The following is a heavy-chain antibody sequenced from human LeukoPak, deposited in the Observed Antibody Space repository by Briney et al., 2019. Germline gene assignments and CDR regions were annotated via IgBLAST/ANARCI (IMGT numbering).Heavy chain of an antibody. J-gene: IGHJ4*02. V-gene: IGHV1-58*02. CDR3: AAVWISGSYYVDY. CDR2: IVVGSGNT. Sequence: GASVKVSCKASGFTFTSSAMQWVRQARGQRLEWIGWIVVGSGNTNYAQKFQERVTITRDMSTSTAYMELSSLGSEDTAVYYCAAVWISGSYYVDYWGQGTLVTVSS. D-gene: IGHD1-26*01. CDR1: GFTFTSSA.